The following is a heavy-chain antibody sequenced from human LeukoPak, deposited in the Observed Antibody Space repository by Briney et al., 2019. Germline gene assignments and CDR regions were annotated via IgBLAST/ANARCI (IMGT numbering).Heavy chain of an antibody. CDR2: ISSSSSTI. D-gene: IGHD3-22*01. Sequence: GGSLRLSCGASGFAFSSYSMNWVRQAPGKGLEWVSYISSSSSTIYYADSVKGRFTISRDNAKNSLYLQMNSLRAEDTAVYYCARDFSDDSSGYYGELDYWGQGTLVTVSS. CDR3: ARDFSDDSSGYYGELDY. V-gene: IGHV3-48*01. CDR1: GFAFSSYS. J-gene: IGHJ4*02.